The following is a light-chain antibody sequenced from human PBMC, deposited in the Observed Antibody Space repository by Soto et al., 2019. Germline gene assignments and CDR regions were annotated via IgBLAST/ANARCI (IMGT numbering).Light chain of an antibody. J-gene: IGKJ1*01. CDR3: QQYNSYWT. CDR1: QSISSW. Sequence: DIQMTQSPSTLSASVGGRVTITCRASQSISSWLAWYQQKPGKAPKLLIYKASSLESGVPSRFSGSGSGTEFTLTISGLQPDDFATYYCQQYNSYWTFGQGTKVEIK. V-gene: IGKV1-5*03. CDR2: KAS.